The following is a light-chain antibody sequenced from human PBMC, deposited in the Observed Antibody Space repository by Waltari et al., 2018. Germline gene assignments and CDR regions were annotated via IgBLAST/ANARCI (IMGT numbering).Light chain of an antibody. CDR3: QQYGSSPLT. J-gene: IGKJ4*01. V-gene: IGKV3-20*01. Sequence: EIVLTQSPGTLSSSPGERATLSCRASQSVSSSYLAWYQQKPGQAPRLLIHGASSRATGIPDRFSGSGSGTDFTLTISRLDPEDFAVYYCQQYGSSPLTFGGGTKVEIK. CDR2: GAS. CDR1: QSVSSSY.